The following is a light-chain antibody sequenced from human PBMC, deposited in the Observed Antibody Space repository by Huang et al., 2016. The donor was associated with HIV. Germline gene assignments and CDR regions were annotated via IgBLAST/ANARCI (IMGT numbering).Light chain of an antibody. CDR3: QQYFTTPRVT. Sequence: DIRMTQALSSLSASAGDRVTITCRASQSIDNSLNWYQQKPGKAPKLLVYSTSTLQNGVPSRFIGRGSGTVFTLTIDSLQPEDFATYSCQQYFTTPRVTFGPGTKVEI. CDR2: STS. V-gene: IGKV1-39*01. J-gene: IGKJ3*01. CDR1: QSIDNS.